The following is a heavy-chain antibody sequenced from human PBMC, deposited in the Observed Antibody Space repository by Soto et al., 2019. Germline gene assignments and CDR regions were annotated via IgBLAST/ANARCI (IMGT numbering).Heavy chain of an antibody. Sequence: QVQLVQSGAEVKKPGTSVKVSCKASGYSFATYAIHWVRQAPGQGLEWMGWINPATGNTEYSDKFQDRVTFTRDTSATTAYMELRGLRSEDTAVYYCARRYKSAGWLEPWGQRTLVTVSS. CDR1: GYSFATYA. CDR3: ARRYKSAGWLEP. V-gene: IGHV1-3*01. J-gene: IGHJ5*02. CDR2: INPATGNT. D-gene: IGHD1-1*01.